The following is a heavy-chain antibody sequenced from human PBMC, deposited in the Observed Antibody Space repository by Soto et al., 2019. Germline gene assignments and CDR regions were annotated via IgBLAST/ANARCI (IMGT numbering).Heavy chain of an antibody. D-gene: IGHD6-13*01. Sequence: SETLSLTCTVSGGSVSSGSYYWSWIRQPPGKGLEWIGHIYYSGSTNYNPSLKSRVTMSVDTSKNQFSVKLSSVTAADTAVYYCARTSSYAFDYWGQGTLVTVSS. J-gene: IGHJ4*02. V-gene: IGHV4-61*01. CDR2: IYYSGST. CDR3: ARTSSYAFDY. CDR1: GGSVSSGSYY.